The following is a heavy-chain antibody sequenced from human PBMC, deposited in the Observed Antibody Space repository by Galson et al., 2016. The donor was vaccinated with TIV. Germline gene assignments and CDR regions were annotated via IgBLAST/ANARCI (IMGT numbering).Heavy chain of an antibody. Sequence: SLRLSCATSGFTFPDYAMSWVRQAPGKGLEWVGFIGVKAYGGTTGYAASMKGRFVISRDDSKRIAYLQMTSLQTEETAVYYCVRDSAWNDSEYWGQGTLVAVSS. D-gene: IGHD1-1*01. CDR3: VRDSAWNDSEY. V-gene: IGHV3-49*04. CDR2: IGVKAYGGTT. CDR1: GFTFPDYA. J-gene: IGHJ4*02.